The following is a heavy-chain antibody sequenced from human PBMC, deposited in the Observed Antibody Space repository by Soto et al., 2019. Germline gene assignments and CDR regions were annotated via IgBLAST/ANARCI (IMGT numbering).Heavy chain of an antibody. D-gene: IGHD6-13*01. J-gene: IGHJ6*02. CDR3: ARVRAAAGKYYYYGMDV. Sequence: PSETLSLTCAVSGGSISSSNWWSWVRQPPGKGLEWIGEIYHSGSTNYNPSLKSRVTISVDKSKNQFSLKLSSVTAADTAVYYCARVRAAAGKYYYYGMDVWGQGTTVTVSS. CDR1: GGSISSSNW. V-gene: IGHV4-4*02. CDR2: IYHSGST.